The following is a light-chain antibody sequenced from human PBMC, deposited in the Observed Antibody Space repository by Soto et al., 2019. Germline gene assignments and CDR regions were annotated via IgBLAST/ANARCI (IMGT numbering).Light chain of an antibody. Sequence: QSALTQPASVSGSPGQSITISCTGTNSDIGIYDLVSWYQQHPGKVPKVIIYKVAKRPSGVSDRFSGSKSGNTASLTISGLQAEDEADYYCCSYAGTATFVVFGGGTQLTVL. J-gene: IGLJ2*01. CDR3: CSYAGTATFVV. V-gene: IGLV2-23*02. CDR1: NSDIGIYDL. CDR2: KVA.